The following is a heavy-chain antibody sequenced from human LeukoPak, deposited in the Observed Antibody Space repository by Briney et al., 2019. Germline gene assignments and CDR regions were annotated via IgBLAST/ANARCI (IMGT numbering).Heavy chain of an antibody. D-gene: IGHD6-19*01. CDR2: ISGSGGNT. CDR3: AKDGKGAPVAGTGYFDY. V-gene: IGHV3-23*01. Sequence: GGSLRLSCAASGFTFSSYTMSWVRQAPGKGLEWVSVISGSGGNTYYADSVKGRFTISRDNSKNTLYLQMNSLRAEDTAIYYCAKDGKGAPVAGTGYFDYWGQGTLVTVSS. J-gene: IGHJ4*02. CDR1: GFTFSSYT.